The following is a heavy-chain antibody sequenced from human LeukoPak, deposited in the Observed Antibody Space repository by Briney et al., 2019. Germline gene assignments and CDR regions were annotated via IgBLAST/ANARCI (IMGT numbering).Heavy chain of an antibody. D-gene: IGHD2-2*01. CDR1: GFTFSSYW. CDR2: IKQDGSEK. Sequence: PGGSLRLSCAASGFTFSSYWMSWVRQAPGKGLEWVANIKQDGSEKYYVDSVKGRFTISRDNAKNSLYLQMNSLRAEDTAVYYCARSTTDGGYCSSTSCSEGYDYWGQGTLVTVSS. V-gene: IGHV3-7*01. J-gene: IGHJ4*02. CDR3: ARSTTDGGYCSSTSCSEGYDY.